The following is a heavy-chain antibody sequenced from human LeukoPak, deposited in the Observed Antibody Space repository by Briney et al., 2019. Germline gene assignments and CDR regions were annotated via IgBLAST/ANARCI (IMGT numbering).Heavy chain of an antibody. CDR1: GYSFPNDW. CDR2: IYPDDSDT. CDR3: ARHLDTAAAADY. V-gene: IGHV5-51*01. Sequence: GESLKISCKGSGYSFPNDWIGWVRHIPGKGLAWMGIIYPDDSDTRYSPSFQGQVTISVDKSINTAYLQWSSLKASDSAMYYCARHLDTAAAADYWGQGTLVTVSS. D-gene: IGHD5-18*01. J-gene: IGHJ4*02.